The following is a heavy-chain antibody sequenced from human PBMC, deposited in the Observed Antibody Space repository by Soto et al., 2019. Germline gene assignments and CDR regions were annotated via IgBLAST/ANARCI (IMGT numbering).Heavy chain of an antibody. J-gene: IGHJ6*02. Sequence: QVQLVESGGGVVQPGRSLRLSCAASGFTFSSYGMHWVRQAPGKGLEWVAVIWYHGNNKYYADSVKGRLTISRNNSKNKLYLQMNSLRAEDTAVYYCARWAQCGDCHRRIEGSDGMDVWVQGTAVTVSS. CDR2: IWYHGNNK. CDR1: GFTFSSYG. CDR3: ARWAQCGDCHRRIEGSDGMDV. D-gene: IGHD2-21*02. V-gene: IGHV3-33*01.